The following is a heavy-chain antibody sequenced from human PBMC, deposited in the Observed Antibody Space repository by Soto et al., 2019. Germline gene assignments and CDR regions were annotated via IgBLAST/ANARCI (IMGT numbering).Heavy chain of an antibody. D-gene: IGHD3-10*01. CDR1: GYTFTNYG. J-gene: IGHJ5*02. V-gene: IGHV1-18*01. CDR2: INTYNGNT. Sequence: QVQLVQSGAEVKKPGASVKVSCKASGYTFTNYGISWVRQAPVQGLEWMGWINTYNGNTNHAQKLQGRVTMTTDTSTSTSYMELRSLRSDDTAVYYCARGVGSGTYYNQYNWFDPWGQGTLVTVSS. CDR3: ARGVGSGTYYNQYNWFDP.